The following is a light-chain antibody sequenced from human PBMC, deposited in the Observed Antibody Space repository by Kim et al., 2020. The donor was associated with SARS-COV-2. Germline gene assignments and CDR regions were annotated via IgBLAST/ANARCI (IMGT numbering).Light chain of an antibody. CDR2: TNT. Sequence: APGQTVTISCNGSGSNVGAGYEVHWYKQFPGAAPKLFISTNTNRPSAVPDRFSVSISATSASLAITGLQADDEADYYCQSYDNTWVFGGGTRVTVL. J-gene: IGLJ2*01. V-gene: IGLV1-40*01. CDR3: QSYDNTWV. CDR1: GSNVGAGYE.